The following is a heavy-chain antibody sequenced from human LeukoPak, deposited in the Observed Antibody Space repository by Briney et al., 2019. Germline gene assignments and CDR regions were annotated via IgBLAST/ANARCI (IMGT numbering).Heavy chain of an antibody. V-gene: IGHV3-30*18. CDR3: AKDELIAAAVPYYFDY. Sequence: GGSLRLSCAASGFTFSSYGMHWVRQAPGKGLEWVAVISYDGSNKYYADSVKGRFTISRDNSKNTLYLQMNSLRAEDTAVYYCAKDELIAAAVPYYFDYWGQGTLVTVSS. CDR2: ISYDGSNK. D-gene: IGHD6-13*01. J-gene: IGHJ4*02. CDR1: GFTFSSYG.